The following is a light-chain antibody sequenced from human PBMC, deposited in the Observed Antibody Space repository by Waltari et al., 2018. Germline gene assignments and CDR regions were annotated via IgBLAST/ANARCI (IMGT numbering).Light chain of an antibody. CDR3: QQYYSIPIT. CDR1: QSVLYRSNNQNY. CDR2: WAS. Sequence: DIVMTQSPDSLAGSLGERATINCKSSQSVLYRSNNQNYLAWYQQKPGQPPKLLIYWASTRESGVPDRFSGSGSGTDFTLTISSLQAEDVAVYYCQQYYSIPITFGQGTRLEIK. V-gene: IGKV4-1*01. J-gene: IGKJ5*01.